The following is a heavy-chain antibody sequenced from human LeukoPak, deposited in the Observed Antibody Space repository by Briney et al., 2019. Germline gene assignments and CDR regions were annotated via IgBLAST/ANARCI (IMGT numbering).Heavy chain of an antibody. D-gene: IGHD4-17*01. CDR3: ARGHSDYGDLVDY. CDR1: GGSVSSGSYY. Sequence: SETLSLTCTVSGGSVSSGSYYWSWIRQPPGKGLEWIGYIYYSGSTNYNPSLKSRVTISVDTSKNQFSLKLSSVTAADTAVYYCARGHSDYGDLVDYWGQGTLVTVSS. CDR2: IYYSGST. J-gene: IGHJ4*02. V-gene: IGHV4-61*01.